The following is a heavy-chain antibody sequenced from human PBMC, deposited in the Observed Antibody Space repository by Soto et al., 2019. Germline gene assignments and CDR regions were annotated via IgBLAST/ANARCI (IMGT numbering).Heavy chain of an antibody. Sequence: VQLVQSGGGVVQPGGSLRLSCAASGFTFSSHGMHWVRQAPGKGLEWVSAISGSGGSTYYADSVKGRFTISRDNSKNTLYLQMNSLRAEDTAVYYCAKVAVYDYVWGSSHYWGQGTLVTVSS. CDR3: AKVAVYDYVWGSSHY. CDR1: GFTFSSHG. D-gene: IGHD3-16*01. V-gene: IGHV3-23*04. CDR2: ISGSGGST. J-gene: IGHJ4*02.